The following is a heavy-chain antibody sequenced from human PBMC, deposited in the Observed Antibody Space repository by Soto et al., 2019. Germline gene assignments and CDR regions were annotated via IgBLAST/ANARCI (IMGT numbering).Heavy chain of an antibody. CDR3: ARGSYYSGWV. J-gene: IGHJ4*02. CDR1: GDSVSSTSAA. Sequence: SPTLSLTCAISGDSVSSTSAAWSWIRQSPSRGLEWLGRTYYRSKWYSDYAVSVKSRITINPDTSKNQFSLQLNSVTPEDTAVYYCARGSYYSGWVWGQGTRGTSPQ. CDR2: TYYRSKWYS. V-gene: IGHV6-1*01. D-gene: IGHD6-19*01.